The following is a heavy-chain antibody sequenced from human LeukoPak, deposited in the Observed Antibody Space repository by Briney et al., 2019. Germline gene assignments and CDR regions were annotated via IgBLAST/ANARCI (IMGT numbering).Heavy chain of an antibody. CDR1: GFSFSTYW. CDR3: ARGYWNFGL. Sequence: GGSLRLSCVASGFSFSTYWMTWVRQAPGKGLEWVANIKQDGSEKYYVDSVKGRFTSSRDNAKNSLYLQMNRLRAEDTAVYYCARGYWNFGLWGRGTQVTVSS. J-gene: IGHJ2*01. V-gene: IGHV3-7*01. CDR2: IKQDGSEK.